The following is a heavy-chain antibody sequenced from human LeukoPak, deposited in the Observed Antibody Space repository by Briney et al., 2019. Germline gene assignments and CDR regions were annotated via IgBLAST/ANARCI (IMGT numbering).Heavy chain of an antibody. Sequence: SETLSLTCTVSGGSISSSSYYWGWIRQPPGKGLEWIGSIYYSGSTYYNPSLKSRVTISVDTSKNQFSLKLSSVTAADTAVYYCARGMPYYDILTGYRPPYYYYYMDVWGKGTTVTVSS. CDR2: IYYSGST. V-gene: IGHV4-39*07. D-gene: IGHD3-9*01. CDR1: GGSISSSSYY. J-gene: IGHJ6*03. CDR3: ARGMPYYDILTGYRPPYYYYYMDV.